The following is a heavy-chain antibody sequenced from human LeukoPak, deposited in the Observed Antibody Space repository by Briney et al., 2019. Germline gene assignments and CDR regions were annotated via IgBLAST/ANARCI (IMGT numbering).Heavy chain of an antibody. D-gene: IGHD6-19*01. CDR3: ARRGIAVADLDY. CDR1: GYTFTSHY. V-gene: IGHV1-46*01. Sequence: GASVKVSCKASGYTFTSHYMHWVRQAPGQGLEWMGIINPSGGSTSYAQKFQGRVTMTRDTSTSTVYTELSNLRSEDTAVYYCARRGIAVADLDYWGQGTLVTVSS. CDR2: INPSGGST. J-gene: IGHJ4*02.